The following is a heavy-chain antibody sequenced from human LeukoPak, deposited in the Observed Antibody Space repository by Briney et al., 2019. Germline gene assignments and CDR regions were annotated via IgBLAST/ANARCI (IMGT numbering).Heavy chain of an antibody. CDR3: ARDQAGEIYYYYGMDV. CDR2: ISSSSSYI. CDR1: GFTFSSYS. V-gene: IGHV3-21*01. J-gene: IGHJ6*02. D-gene: IGHD5-24*01. Sequence: GGSLRLSCAASGFTFSSYSMNGVRQAPGKGLEWVSSISSSSSYIYYADSVKGRFTISRDNAKNSLYLQMNSLRAEDTAVYYCARDQAGEIYYYYGMDVWGQGTTVTVSS.